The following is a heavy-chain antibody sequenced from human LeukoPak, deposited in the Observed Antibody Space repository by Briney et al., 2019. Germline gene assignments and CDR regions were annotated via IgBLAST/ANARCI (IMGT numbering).Heavy chain of an antibody. J-gene: IGHJ6*02. CDR2: MNPNSGNT. V-gene: IGHV1-8*01. D-gene: IGHD5-18*01. CDR1: GYTFTSYD. CDR3: ARGTAAMTYYYYYGMDV. Sequence: ASVKVSCKASGYTFTSYDINWVRQATGQGLKWMGWMNPNSGNTGYAQKFQGRVTMTRNTSISTAYMELSSLRSEDTAVYYCARGTAAMTYYYYYGMDVWGQGTTVTVSS.